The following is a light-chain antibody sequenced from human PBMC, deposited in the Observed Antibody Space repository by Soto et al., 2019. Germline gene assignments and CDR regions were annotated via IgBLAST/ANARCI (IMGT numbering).Light chain of an antibody. V-gene: IGLV1-40*01. J-gene: IGLJ2*01. CDR1: SSNIGAGYD. Sequence: VVTQPPSVSGAPGQRVTISCTGSSSNIGAGYDVHWYQQFPGTAPKLLIYGNNNRPSGVPDRFSGSKSGTSASLAITGLQAEDEADYYCQSFDTRLNSVVFGGGTKLTVL. CDR2: GNN. CDR3: QSFDTRLNSVV.